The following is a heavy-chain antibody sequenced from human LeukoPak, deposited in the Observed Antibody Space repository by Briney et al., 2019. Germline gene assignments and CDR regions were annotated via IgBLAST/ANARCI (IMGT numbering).Heavy chain of an antibody. CDR1: GYTITGYY. CDR2: INPNSGGT. V-gene: IGHV1-2*02. J-gene: IGHJ4*02. CDR3: ARSTQEYYYGSGSYYIQTPIDY. Sequence: ASVKVSCKASGYTITGYYMHWVRQAPGQGLEWMGWINPNSGGTKYAQKFQGRVSMTRDTSISTAYMELSRLRSDDTAVYYCARSTQEYYYGSGSYYIQTPIDYWGQGTLVTVSS. D-gene: IGHD3-10*01.